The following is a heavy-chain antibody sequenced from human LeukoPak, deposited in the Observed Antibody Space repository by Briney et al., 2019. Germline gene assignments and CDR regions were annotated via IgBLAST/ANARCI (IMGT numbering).Heavy chain of an antibody. CDR2: IKQDGSEK. D-gene: IGHD5-18*01. CDR3: ARDRLKSRYSYGYSDY. CDR1: GFTFSSYW. J-gene: IGHJ4*02. V-gene: IGHV3-7*01. Sequence: GGSLRLSCAASGFTFSSYWMSWVRQAPGKGLEWVANIKQDGSEKYYVDSVKGRFTISRDNAKNSLYLQMNSLRAEDTAVYYCARDRLKSRYSYGYSDYWGQGTLVTVSS.